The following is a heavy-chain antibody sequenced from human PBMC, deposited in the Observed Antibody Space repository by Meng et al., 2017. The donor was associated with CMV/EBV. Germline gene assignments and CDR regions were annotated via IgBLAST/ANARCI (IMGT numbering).Heavy chain of an antibody. D-gene: IGHD6-13*01. CDR2: IYYSGST. V-gene: IGHV4-39*07. CDR1: GGSISSSSYY. Sequence: QLQRLESGPGLVQPSETLSLTCTVCGGSISSSSYYWGWIRQPPGKGLEWIGSIYYSGSTYYNPSLKSRVTISVDTSKNQFSLKLSSVTAADTAVYYCARGGIAAAGLHWGQGTLVTVSS. CDR3: ARGGIAAAGLH. J-gene: IGHJ4*02.